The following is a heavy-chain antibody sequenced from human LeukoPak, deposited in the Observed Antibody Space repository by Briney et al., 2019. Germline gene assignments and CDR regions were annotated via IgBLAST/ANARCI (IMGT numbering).Heavy chain of an antibody. V-gene: IGHV3-30*18. D-gene: IGHD3-22*01. CDR2: ISYDGSNK. Sequence: PGGSLRLSCAASGFTFSSYGMHWVRQAPGKGLEWVGVISYDGSNKYYADSVKGRFTISRDNSKNTLYLQMNSLRAEDTAVYYCAKVRQSDYYDSSGPAQHWGQGTLVTVSS. CDR1: GFTFSSYG. CDR3: AKVRQSDYYDSSGPAQH. J-gene: IGHJ1*01.